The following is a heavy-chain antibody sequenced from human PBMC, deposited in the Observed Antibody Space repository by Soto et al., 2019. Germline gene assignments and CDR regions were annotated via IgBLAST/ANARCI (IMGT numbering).Heavy chain of an antibody. CDR1: GGSISSGGYY. CDR3: ARAVYGVNWYFDL. J-gene: IGHJ2*01. D-gene: IGHD4-17*01. CDR2: IYYSGST. V-gene: IGHV4-31*03. Sequence: QVQLQESGPGLVKPSQTLSLTCTVSGGSISSGGYYWSWIRQHPGKGLEWIGYIYYSGSTYYNPSLKSRATISVDTSKNQFSLKLSSLSAADPATYYCARAVYGVNWYFDLWGRGTLVTVSS.